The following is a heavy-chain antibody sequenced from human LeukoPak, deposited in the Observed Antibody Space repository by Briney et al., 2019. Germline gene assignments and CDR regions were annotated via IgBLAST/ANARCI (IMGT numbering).Heavy chain of an antibody. CDR1: GYTFTGYY. CDR2: INPNSGGT. V-gene: IGHV1-2*02. D-gene: IGHD3-22*01. J-gene: IGHJ4*02. Sequence: GASVKVSCKASGYTFTGYYMHWVRQAPGQGPEWMGWINPNSGGTNYAQKFQGRVTMTRDTSISTAYMELSRLRSDDTAVYYCARGPHERSGYPDDWGQGTLVTVSS. CDR3: ARGPHERSGYPDD.